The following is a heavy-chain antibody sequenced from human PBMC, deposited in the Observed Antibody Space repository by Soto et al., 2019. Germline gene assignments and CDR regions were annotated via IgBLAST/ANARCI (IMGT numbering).Heavy chain of an antibody. CDR3: ARGLYSFDY. J-gene: IGHJ4*02. V-gene: IGHV3-13*01. CDR1: GFTFSSYA. Sequence: GGSLRLSCSASGFTFSSYAMHWVRQAPGKGLEWVSTIGTTGDTYYPVSVKGRFTISRENAKNSLYLQMNSLRAGDTAVYYCARGLYSFDYWGQGTLVTVSS. CDR2: IGTTGDT.